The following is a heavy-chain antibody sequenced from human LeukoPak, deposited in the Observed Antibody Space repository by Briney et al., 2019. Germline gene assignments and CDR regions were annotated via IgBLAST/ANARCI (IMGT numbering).Heavy chain of an antibody. V-gene: IGHV3-48*01. CDR1: GFTFSSYS. J-gene: IGHJ4*02. D-gene: IGHD6-13*01. Sequence: GGSLRLSCAASGFTFSSYSMNWVRQAPGQGLEWVSYISSSSSNIYYADSVKGRFTISRDNAKNSLYLQMNSLRAEDTAVYYCARGKTAASGVFDYWGQGTLVTVSS. CDR3: ARGKTAASGVFDY. CDR2: ISSSSSNI.